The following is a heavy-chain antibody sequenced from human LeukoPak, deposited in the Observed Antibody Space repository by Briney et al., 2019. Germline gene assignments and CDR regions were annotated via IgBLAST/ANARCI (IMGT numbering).Heavy chain of an antibody. D-gene: IGHD3-9*01. CDR3: ARDGIHFDWLVGWFDP. CDR1: GFTFDDYA. V-gene: IGHV3-9*01. CDR2: ISWNSGSI. Sequence: GGSLRLSCAASGFTFDDYAMHWVRQAPGKCLEWVSGISWNSGSIGYADSVKGRFTISRDNAKNTLYLQMNSLRAEDTAVYYCARDGIHFDWLVGWFDPWGQGTLVTVSS. J-gene: IGHJ5*02.